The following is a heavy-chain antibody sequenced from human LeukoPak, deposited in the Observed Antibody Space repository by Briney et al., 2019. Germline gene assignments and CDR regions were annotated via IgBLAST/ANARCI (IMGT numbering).Heavy chain of an antibody. CDR2: ISAYNGNT. Sequence: GASVKVSCKASGYTFTSYGISWVRQAPGQGLEWMGWISAYNGNTDYAQKLQGRVTMTTDTSTSTAYMELRSLRSDDTAVYYCARDRVAGPIPETIDYWGQGTLVTVSS. V-gene: IGHV1-18*01. J-gene: IGHJ4*02. D-gene: IGHD6-19*01. CDR3: ARDRVAGPIPETIDY. CDR1: GYTFTSYG.